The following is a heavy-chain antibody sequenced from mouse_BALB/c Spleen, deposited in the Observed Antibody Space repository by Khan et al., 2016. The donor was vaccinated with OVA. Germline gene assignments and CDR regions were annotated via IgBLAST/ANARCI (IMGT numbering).Heavy chain of an antibody. CDR1: GFTFSDYG. CDR3: ARSWARDY. J-gene: IGHJ4*01. Sequence: EVELVESGGGLVQPGGSRKLSCAASGFTFSDYGLAWVRQAPGKGPEWVAFISSLAYSIYYADTVTGRFTISRENAKNTLYLEMSSLRSEARAMYYCARSWARDYWGQGTSVTVSS. CDR2: ISSLAYSI. V-gene: IGHV5-15*02.